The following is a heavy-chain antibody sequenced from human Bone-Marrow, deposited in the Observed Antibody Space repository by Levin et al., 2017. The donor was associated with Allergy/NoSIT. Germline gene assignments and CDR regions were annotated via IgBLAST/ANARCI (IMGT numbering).Heavy chain of an antibody. D-gene: IGHD1-20*01. CDR2: LSSDSSYS. Sequence: PGGSLRLSCAASGFAFSVHAMSWVRQAPGKALEWLAALSSDSSYSFYAESVKGRFTISRDNSKNTLYLQMNDLRADDTAVYWCARDRGNWHYGEYLQRWGQGTLVTVSS. CDR1: GFAFSVHA. CDR3: ARDRGNWHYGEYLQR. V-gene: IGHV3-23*01. J-gene: IGHJ1*01.